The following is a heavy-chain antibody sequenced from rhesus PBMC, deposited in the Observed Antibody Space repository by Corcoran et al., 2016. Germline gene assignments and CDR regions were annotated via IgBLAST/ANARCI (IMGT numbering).Heavy chain of an antibody. V-gene: IGHV4-93*02. CDR3: ALAWGYRLRYFDI. Sequence: QVQLQEWGPAVVKPSETLSLTCAVSGGSISSSNWWSWIRQSPGLGLDWFGGIYGSSGSTKSNPSLKSRVTISIDTSKNQFSLKLSSVTAADTAVYYCALAWGYRLRYFDIWGPGTPITVSS. D-gene: IGHD5-42*01. CDR2: IYGSSGST. CDR1: GGSISSSNW. J-gene: IGHJ2*01.